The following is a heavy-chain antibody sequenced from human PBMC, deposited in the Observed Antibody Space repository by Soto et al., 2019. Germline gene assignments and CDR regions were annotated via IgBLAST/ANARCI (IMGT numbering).Heavy chain of an antibody. D-gene: IGHD1-20*01. Sequence: QVQLQESGPGLVKPSETLSLTCTVSGGSISSYYWSWIRQPPRKGLESIGYIYYIGLTNYKPSLKRRVTISVDTSKNQFAPKLSSVTAADTAVYYCARYKSMYYYGMDVWVQGTTFTAS. CDR2: IYYIGLT. CDR1: GGSISSYY. J-gene: IGHJ6*02. V-gene: IGHV4-59*01. CDR3: ARYKSMYYYGMDV.